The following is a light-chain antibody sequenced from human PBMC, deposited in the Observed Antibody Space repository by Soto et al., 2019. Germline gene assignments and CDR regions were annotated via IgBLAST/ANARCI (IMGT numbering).Light chain of an antibody. V-gene: IGKV1-12*01. CDR1: QGIRSW. CDR3: QQANSFPVT. Sequence: DIPMTQSPSSVSASVGDRVTITCRASQGIRSWLAWYQQKPGKAPKLLIYAASSLQTGVPSRFSGSGSGTDFTLTISSLQPDDFATYYCQQANSFPVTFGPGTKVEIK. J-gene: IGKJ3*01. CDR2: AAS.